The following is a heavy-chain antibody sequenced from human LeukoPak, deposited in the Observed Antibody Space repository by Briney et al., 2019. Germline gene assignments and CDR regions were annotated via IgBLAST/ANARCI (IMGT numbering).Heavy chain of an antibody. CDR1: GGSISSYY. D-gene: IGHD3-22*01. CDR2: IYYSGNT. Sequence: SETLSLTCTVSGGSISSYYWSWIRQPPGKGLEWIGYIYYSGNTNYNPSLKSRVTISVDTSKNQFSLKLSSVTAADPAVYYCASALRRYYDSSGHEDYYYMDVWGKGTTVTISS. CDR3: ASALRRYYDSSGHEDYYYMDV. V-gene: IGHV4-59*01. J-gene: IGHJ6*03.